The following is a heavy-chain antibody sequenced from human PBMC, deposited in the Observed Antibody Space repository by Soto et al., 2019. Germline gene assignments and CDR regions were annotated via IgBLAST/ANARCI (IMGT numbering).Heavy chain of an antibody. CDR2: INHSGST. J-gene: IGHJ5*02. CDR3: ARVRGSVVAASTWFDP. D-gene: IGHD2-15*01. CDR1: GGSFSGYY. V-gene: IGHV4-34*01. Sequence: SETLSLTCAVYGGSFSGYYWSWIRQPPGKGLEWIGEINHSGSTNYNPSLKSRVTISVDTSKNQFSLKLSSVTAADTAVYYCARVRGSVVAASTWFDPWGQGTLVTVSS.